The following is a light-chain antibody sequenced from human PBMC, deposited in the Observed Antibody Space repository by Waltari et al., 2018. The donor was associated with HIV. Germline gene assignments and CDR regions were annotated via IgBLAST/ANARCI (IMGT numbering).Light chain of an antibody. CDR2: EVS. V-gene: IGLV2-14*01. CDR1: RGDVGTYTY. Sequence: QSALTQPAAVSGSPGQSITISCTGARGDVGTYTYVSWYQQLPGKAPKLFIYEVSNRPSGLSNRFSGSKSGNTASLTISGLQAEDEGYYYCSSYTSRDTFVFGTGTEVTVL. CDR3: SSYTSRDTFV. J-gene: IGLJ1*01.